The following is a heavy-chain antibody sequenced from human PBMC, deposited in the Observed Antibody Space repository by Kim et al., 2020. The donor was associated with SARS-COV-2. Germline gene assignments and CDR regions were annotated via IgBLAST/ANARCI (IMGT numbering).Heavy chain of an antibody. V-gene: IGHV4-34*01. J-gene: IGHJ4*01. CDR1: GDPVNGYY. CDR2: INYDRST. Sequence: SETLSLTCAVYGDPVNGYYWSWIRQPPGKGLEWIGEINYDRSTNYKPSLKSRVTMSLDSSKSQFSLRLTSLTPPDTAVYYCAKGRHFDWFFHQSPHSFD. D-gene: IGHD3-9*01. CDR3: AKGRHFDWFFHQSPHSFD.